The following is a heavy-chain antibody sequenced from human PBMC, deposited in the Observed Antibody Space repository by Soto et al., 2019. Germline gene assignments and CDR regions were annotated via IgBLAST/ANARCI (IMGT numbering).Heavy chain of an antibody. CDR2: IWYDGSNK. Sequence: QVQLVESGGGVVQPGRSLRLSCAGSGFSFSNYGMYWVRQAPGKGLEWVALIWYDGSNKYYADSVKGRFTISRDNSKNTLYRQMSSVRNEDTAVYYCARDPRVESTLMAVFQGWGQGTLVTVSS. D-gene: IGHD3-3*01. CDR1: GFSFSNYG. J-gene: IGHJ1*01. CDR3: ARDPRVESTLMAVFQG. V-gene: IGHV3-33*01.